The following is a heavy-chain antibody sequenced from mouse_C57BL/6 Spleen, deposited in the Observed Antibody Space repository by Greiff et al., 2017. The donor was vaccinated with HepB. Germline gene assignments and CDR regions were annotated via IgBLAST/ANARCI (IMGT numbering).Heavy chain of an antibody. D-gene: IGHD2-2*01. V-gene: IGHV1-62-2*01. Sequence: VQLVESGAELVKPGASVKLSCKASGYTFTEYTIHWVKQRSGQGLEWIGWFYPGSGSIKYNEKFKDKATLTADKSSSTVYMELSRLTSEDSAVYFCARHEAGLRRNYYAMDYWGQGTSVTVSS. CDR3: ARHEAGLRRNYYAMDY. CDR2: FYPGSGSI. J-gene: IGHJ4*01. CDR1: GYTFTEYT.